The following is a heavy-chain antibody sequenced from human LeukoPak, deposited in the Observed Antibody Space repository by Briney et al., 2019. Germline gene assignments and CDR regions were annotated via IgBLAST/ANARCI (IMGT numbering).Heavy chain of an antibody. Sequence: PGGSLRLSCAASGFTFSSYAMSWVRQAPGKGLEWVSAISGSGGSTYYADSVKGRFTISRDNSKNTLYLQMNSLRAEDTAVYYCARNRDGYNEIFDYWGQGTLVTVSS. D-gene: IGHD5-24*01. CDR2: ISGSGGST. CDR3: ARNRDGYNEIFDY. J-gene: IGHJ4*02. CDR1: GFTFSSYA. V-gene: IGHV3-23*01.